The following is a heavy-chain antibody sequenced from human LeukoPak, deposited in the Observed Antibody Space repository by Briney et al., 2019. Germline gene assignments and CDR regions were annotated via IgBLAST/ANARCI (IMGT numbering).Heavy chain of an antibody. J-gene: IGHJ4*02. Sequence: SKTLSLTCTVSGGSISSSSDPWGWIRQPPGKGLEWIGTIYYSGSTYYNPSLKSRVTISVDTSKNHFSLKLISVTAADTAVFYCARQRWLGYFDNWGQGTLVTVSS. CDR1: GGSISSSSDP. V-gene: IGHV4-39*01. D-gene: IGHD5-24*01. CDR2: IYYSGST. CDR3: ARQRWLGYFDN.